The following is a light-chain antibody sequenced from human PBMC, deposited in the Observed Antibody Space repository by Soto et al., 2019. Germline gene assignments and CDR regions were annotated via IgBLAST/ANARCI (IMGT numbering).Light chain of an antibody. CDR1: SSDVGTYNH. CDR2: DVS. CDR3: CSYVGSFLVGV. Sequence: QSALTQPRSVSGSPGQSVTISCTGTSSDVGTYNHVSWYQQHPGKAPKLMIYDVSKRPSGVPDRFSGSKSGNTASLTISGLQAEDEADYFCCSYVGSFLVGVFGTGTKLTV. J-gene: IGLJ1*01. V-gene: IGLV2-11*01.